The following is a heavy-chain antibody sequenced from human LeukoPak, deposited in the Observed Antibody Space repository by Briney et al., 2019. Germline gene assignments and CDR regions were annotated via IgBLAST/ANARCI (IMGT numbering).Heavy chain of an antibody. CDR2: IYTSGTT. J-gene: IGHJ4*02. Sequence: SETLSLTCTVSGGSISYYYWSWIRQPAGKGLEWIGRIYTSGTTNYNPSLKSRVTMSVDTSKNQFSLKLSSVTAADTAVYYCARRRITMVRGVTGYFDYWGQGTLVTVSS. D-gene: IGHD3-10*01. V-gene: IGHV4-4*07. CDR3: ARRRITMVRGVTGYFDY. CDR1: GGSISYYY.